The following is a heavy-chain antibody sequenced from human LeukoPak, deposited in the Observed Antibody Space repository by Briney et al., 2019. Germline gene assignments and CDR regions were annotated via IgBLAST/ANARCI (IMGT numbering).Heavy chain of an antibody. CDR2: IYHSGST. CDR3: ARGDSGSYSGDFDY. V-gene: IGHV4-30-2*01. J-gene: IGHJ4*02. Sequence: KTSETLSLTCAVSGGSISSGGYSWSWIRQPPGKGLEWIGYIYHSGSTYYNPSLKSRVTISVDTSKNQFSLKLSSVTAADTAVYYCARGDSGSYSGDFDYWGQGTLVTVSS. D-gene: IGHD1-26*01. CDR1: GGSISSGGYS.